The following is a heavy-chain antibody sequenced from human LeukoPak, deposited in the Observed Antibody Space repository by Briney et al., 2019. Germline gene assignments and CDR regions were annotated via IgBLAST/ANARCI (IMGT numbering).Heavy chain of an antibody. Sequence: PGGSLRLSCAASGFTFSAYSMNWVRQALGKGLEWISHSSSGGETTYYADSVKGRFTISRDNGKNSLYLQMNSLRAEDTAVYYCATDYYDSSGYYYNPYYFDYWGQGTLVTVSS. CDR1: GFTFSAYS. J-gene: IGHJ4*02. CDR3: ATDYYDSSGYYYNPYYFDY. CDR2: SSSGGETT. V-gene: IGHV3-48*01. D-gene: IGHD3-22*01.